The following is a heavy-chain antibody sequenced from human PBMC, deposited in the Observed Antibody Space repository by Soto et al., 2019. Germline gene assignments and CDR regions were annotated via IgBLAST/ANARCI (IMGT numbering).Heavy chain of an antibody. Sequence: QVQLVESGGGVVQPGRSLRLSCAASGFTFSSYGMHWVRQAPGKGLEWVAVISYDGSNKYYADSVKGRFTISRDNSKNTLYLQMNSLRAEDTAVYYCADETVRWGQGTLVTVSS. V-gene: IGHV3-30*18. CDR2: ISYDGSNK. CDR1: GFTFSSYG. D-gene: IGHD4-17*01. J-gene: IGHJ4*02. CDR3: ADETVR.